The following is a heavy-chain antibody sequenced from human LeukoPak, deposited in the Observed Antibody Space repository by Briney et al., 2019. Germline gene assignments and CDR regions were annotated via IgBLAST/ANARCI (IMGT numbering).Heavy chain of an antibody. CDR2: ISSSGSTI. CDR3: ARAGSSSGHLN. J-gene: IGHJ4*02. V-gene: IGHV3-48*03. Sequence: PGGSLRLSCAASGFTFSIYEMNWVRQAPGKGLEWVSYISSSGSTIYYADSVKGRFTISRDNAKNSLYLQMNSLRAEDTAVYYCARAGSSSGHLNWGQGTLVTVSS. CDR1: GFTFSIYE. D-gene: IGHD6-25*01.